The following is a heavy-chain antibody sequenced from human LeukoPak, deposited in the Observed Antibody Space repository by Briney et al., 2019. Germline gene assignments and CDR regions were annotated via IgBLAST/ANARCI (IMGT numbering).Heavy chain of an antibody. V-gene: IGHV3-30*18. D-gene: IGHD1-26*01. CDR1: GFMFSTYG. CDR2: MSYDEKNE. Sequence: GGSLRLSCAASGFMFSTYGMHWVRQAPGKGLEWVAVMSYDEKNESYADSVRGRFTISRDNSKNTLYVQMNSLRDEDTAVYYCAKDQRWESPHYLDSWGQGTLVTVSS. J-gene: IGHJ4*02. CDR3: AKDQRWESPHYLDS.